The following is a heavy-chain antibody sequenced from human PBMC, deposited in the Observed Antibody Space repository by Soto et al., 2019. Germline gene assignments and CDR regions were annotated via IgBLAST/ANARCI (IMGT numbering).Heavy chain of an antibody. CDR1: GASVSNYY. V-gene: IGHV4-59*08. J-gene: IGHJ6*02. CDR3: ARYRPALDV. Sequence: QVQLQESGPGQVKASETLSLTCIVSGASVSNYYWGWIRQPPGKGLEWIGYMYSSGTSNYNPALKSRVTISVDTSHNQIFLQVLSVTAADAAVYYCARYRPALDVCGQGTTVNVSS. D-gene: IGHD4-4*01. CDR2: MYSSGTS.